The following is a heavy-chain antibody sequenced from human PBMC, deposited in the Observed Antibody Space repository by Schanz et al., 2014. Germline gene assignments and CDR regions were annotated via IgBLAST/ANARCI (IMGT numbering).Heavy chain of an antibody. D-gene: IGHD5-18*01. Sequence: QVQLVQSGAEVKKPGASVKVSCTASGYTFTSYDINWVRQAPEQGLEWMGWITAYNGDTNYALKLQGRVTMTTDTSTGTAYMELRSLRSDDTALYYCTRGGYSYALSAFDIWGQGTMVTVSS. J-gene: IGHJ3*02. CDR1: GYTFTSYD. V-gene: IGHV1-18*01. CDR3: TRGGYSYALSAFDI. CDR2: ITAYNGDT.